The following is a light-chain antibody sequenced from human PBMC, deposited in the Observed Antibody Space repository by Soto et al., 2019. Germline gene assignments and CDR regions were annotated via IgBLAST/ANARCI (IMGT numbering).Light chain of an antibody. CDR2: DAS. J-gene: IGKJ4*01. CDR3: QQRYNWPLT. CDR1: QTVSNF. Sequence: ELVLTQSPATLSLSPGEGATLSCRGSQTVSNFLAWYQQKPGQAPRLLIYDASKRATGIPARFSGSGSGTDFTLTISSLESEDFAVYYCQQRYNWPLTFGGGTKVEFK. V-gene: IGKV3-11*01.